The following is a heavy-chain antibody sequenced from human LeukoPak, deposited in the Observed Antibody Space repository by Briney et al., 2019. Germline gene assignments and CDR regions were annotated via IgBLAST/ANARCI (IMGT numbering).Heavy chain of an antibody. CDR3: ASGSGWTFEY. Sequence: GGSLRLSCAASRFTFTTRWMNWVRQAPGKGLEWVAIIKEDGSEKLYVDSVKGRFTISRDNAKNSLYLQMDNLRAEDTAVYYRASGSGWTFEYWGQGTQVTVSS. CDR2: IKEDGSEK. J-gene: IGHJ4*02. V-gene: IGHV3-7*01. CDR1: RFTFTTRW. D-gene: IGHD6-19*01.